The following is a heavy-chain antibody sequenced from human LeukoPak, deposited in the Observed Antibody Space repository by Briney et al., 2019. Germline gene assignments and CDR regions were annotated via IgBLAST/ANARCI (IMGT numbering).Heavy chain of an antibody. D-gene: IGHD3-10*02. CDR1: GFNFDRYT. Sequence: GGSLRLSCATSGFNFDRYTIHWVRQAPGKGLEWASLAGWAGGTTFYSDSVRGRFTISRDSGRKSVYLQMNSLTTDDTAFYFCAKELDTMFFDYWGQGALVTVSS. CDR3: AKELDTMFFDY. CDR2: AGWAGGTT. J-gene: IGHJ4*02. V-gene: IGHV3-43*01.